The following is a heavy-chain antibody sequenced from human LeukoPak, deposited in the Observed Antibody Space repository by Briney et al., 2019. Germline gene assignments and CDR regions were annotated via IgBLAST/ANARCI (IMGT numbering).Heavy chain of an antibody. D-gene: IGHD3-22*01. V-gene: IGHV4-39*07. CDR1: GGSISSSSYY. CDR2: IYYSGST. CDR3: ARVTYYYDTSGPNGYFDL. Sequence: SETLSLTCTVSGGSISSSSYYWGWIRQPPGKGLEWIGSIYYSGSTYYNPSLKSRVTISVDTSKNQFSLKLTSVTAADTAVYYCARVTYYYDTSGPNGYFDLWGRGTLVTVSS. J-gene: IGHJ2*01.